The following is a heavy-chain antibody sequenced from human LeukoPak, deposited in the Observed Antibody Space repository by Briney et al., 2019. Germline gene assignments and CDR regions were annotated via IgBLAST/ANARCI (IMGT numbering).Heavy chain of an antibody. Sequence: PGRSLRLSCAASGFTFRKHGMNWVRQAPGKGLEWVSGISPSGDITYYADSVKGRFTISRDNSKNTLYLEVISLTAEDTAVYYCAKDDAWIRFGEWSQGTLVTVSS. CDR2: ISPSGDIT. CDR1: GFTFRKHG. D-gene: IGHD3-10*01. J-gene: IGHJ4*02. CDR3: AKDDAWIRFGE. V-gene: IGHV3-23*01.